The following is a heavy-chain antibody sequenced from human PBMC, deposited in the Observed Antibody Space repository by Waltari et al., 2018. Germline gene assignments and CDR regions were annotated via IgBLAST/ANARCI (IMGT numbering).Heavy chain of an antibody. J-gene: IGHJ6*02. D-gene: IGHD6-19*01. V-gene: IGHV1-69*09. CDR1: GGTFSSYA. CDR2: IIPILGIA. CDR3: ARAPSVAGMEVYYYGMDV. Sequence: QVQLVQSGAEVKKPGSSVKVSCKASGGTFSSYAISWVRQAPGQGLEWMGRIIPILGIANYAQKFQGRVTITADKSTSTAYMELSSLRSEDTAVYYCARAPSVAGMEVYYYGMDVWGQGTTVTVSS.